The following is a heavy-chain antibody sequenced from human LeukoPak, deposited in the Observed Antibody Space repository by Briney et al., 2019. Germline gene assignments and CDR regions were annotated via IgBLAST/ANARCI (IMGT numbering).Heavy chain of an antibody. CDR2: ISGDGGST. CDR3: AIDSQEFFQH. CDR1: GFTFDNYA. V-gene: IGHV3-43*02. Sequence: GGSLRLSCAASGFTFDNYAIHCVRQAPGRGLEWVSLISGDGGSTYYADSMKGRFTISRDNSKNSLYLQMNSLRTEDTALYCCAIDSQEFFQHGGQGTLVTVSS. J-gene: IGHJ1*01.